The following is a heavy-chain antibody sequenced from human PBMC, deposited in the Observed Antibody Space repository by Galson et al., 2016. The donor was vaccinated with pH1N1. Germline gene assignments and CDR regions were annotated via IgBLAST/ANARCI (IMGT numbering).Heavy chain of an antibody. Sequence: QSGAEVKRPGSSVKVSCRTSGRTVNESPIIWVRQAPGQGLEWMGAIIPIVGMANSAKKFRDRLTITAGKSTGSAYLDLRGLTSEDTAIYYCMTLYEGGCTTVECYVAWNSWGQGALVIVSS. CDR2: IIPIVGMA. J-gene: IGHJ4*02. CDR1: GRTVNESP. CDR3: MTLYEGGCTTVECYVAWNS. V-gene: IGHV1-69*10. D-gene: IGHD1-1*01.